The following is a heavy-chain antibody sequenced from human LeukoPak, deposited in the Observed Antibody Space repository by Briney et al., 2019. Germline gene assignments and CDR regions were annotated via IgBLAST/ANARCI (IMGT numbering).Heavy chain of an antibody. J-gene: IGHJ2*01. CDR2: IYYSGRT. CDR3: ARDGNPWNLDV. D-gene: IGHD1-14*01. Sequence: SETLSLTCTVSGGSISSYYWNWIRQSPAKGLEWIGYIYYSGRTSYNPSLKSRVTMSVDTSKNQFSLKLSSVTAADTAVYYCARDGNPWNLDVWGRGTLVTVSS. V-gene: IGHV4-59*01. CDR1: GGSISSYY.